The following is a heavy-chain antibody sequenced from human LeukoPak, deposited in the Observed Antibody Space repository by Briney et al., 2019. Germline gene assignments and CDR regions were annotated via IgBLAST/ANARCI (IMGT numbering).Heavy chain of an antibody. CDR3: ARRIWFGDLEGAFDI. Sequence: SETLSLTCSVSGGSISTSGYYWSWIRQSPGKGLESIGGVYYSGSSYYNPSLKSRVTISLDTSKNHFSLNMSSVTAADTAVYYCARRIWFGDLEGAFDIWGHGTMVTVSS. D-gene: IGHD3-10*01. CDR2: VYYSGSS. V-gene: IGHV4-39*02. J-gene: IGHJ3*02. CDR1: GGSISTSGYY.